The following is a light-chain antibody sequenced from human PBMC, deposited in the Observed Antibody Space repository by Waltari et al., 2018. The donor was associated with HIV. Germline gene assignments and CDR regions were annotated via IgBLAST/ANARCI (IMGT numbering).Light chain of an antibody. CDR3: QVWESTDDHVV. V-gene: IGLV3-21*02. J-gene: IGLJ2*01. CDR1: RIGSKS. CDR2: DDS. Sequence: SYVLTQPPSVSVAPGQTARITCGGSRIGSKSVHWYQQKPGQAPVLVVQDDSDRPSRIPGRCSGSNSGDTATLAISKVEAGDEADYYCQVWESTDDHVVFGGGTKLTVL.